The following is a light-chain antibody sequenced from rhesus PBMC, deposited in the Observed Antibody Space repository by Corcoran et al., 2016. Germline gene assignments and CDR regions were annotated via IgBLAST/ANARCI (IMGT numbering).Light chain of an antibody. J-gene: IGKJ2*01. CDR2: KVS. CDR1: ENVNNY. V-gene: IGKV1-74*01. CDR3: QHGYGTPYS. Sequence: DIQMTQSPSSLSASVGDRVTITCRASENVNNYLNWYQQKTGKAPKLLLDKVSTLQSGVPSRFSGSGSGTDYTFTISSLQPEDVASYYCQHGYGTPYSFGQGTKVEIK.